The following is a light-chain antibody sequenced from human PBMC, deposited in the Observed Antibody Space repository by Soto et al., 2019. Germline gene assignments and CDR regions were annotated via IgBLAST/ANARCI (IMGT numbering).Light chain of an antibody. V-gene: IGKV3-20*01. CDR1: QSVSSGY. CDR2: GAS. J-gene: IGKJ1*01. CDR3: QHYNSYSEA. Sequence: DIVLTQSPGTLYLSPGERATLSCRASQSVSSGYLAWYQQRPGQAPRLLIYGASTRATGIPDRFSGSGSGTEFTLTISSLQPDDFATYYCQHYNSYSEAFGQGTKVDNK.